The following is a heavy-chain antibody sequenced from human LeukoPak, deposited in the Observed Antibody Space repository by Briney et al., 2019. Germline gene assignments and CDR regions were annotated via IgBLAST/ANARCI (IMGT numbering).Heavy chain of an antibody. Sequence: WESLRLSCAASGFIVNSNYMSWVRQAPGKGLEWVSIIYSGGSTYYADSVKGRFTISRDNSKNTVYLQMNSLRAEDTAVYYCAKYSGSYLFDYWGQGTLVTVSS. CDR2: IYSGGST. CDR3: AKYSGSYLFDY. V-gene: IGHV3-53*01. J-gene: IGHJ4*02. D-gene: IGHD1-26*01. CDR1: GFIVNSNY.